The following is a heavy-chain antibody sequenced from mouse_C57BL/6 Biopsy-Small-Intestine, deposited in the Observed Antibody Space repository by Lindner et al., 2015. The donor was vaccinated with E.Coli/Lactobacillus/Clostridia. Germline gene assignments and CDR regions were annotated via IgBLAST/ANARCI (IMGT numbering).Heavy chain of an antibody. D-gene: IGHD1-1*01. CDR1: GYTFTSYT. V-gene: IGHV1-4*01. CDR2: INPSSGYT. Sequence: VQLQESGAELARPGASVKMSCKASGYTFTSYTMHWVKQRPGQGLEWIGYINPSSGYTKYNQKFKDKATLTADKSSSTAYMQLSSLTSEDSAVYYCAREEAYGSSLYYYAMDYWGQGTSVTVSS. CDR3: AREEAYGSSLYYYAMDY. J-gene: IGHJ4*01.